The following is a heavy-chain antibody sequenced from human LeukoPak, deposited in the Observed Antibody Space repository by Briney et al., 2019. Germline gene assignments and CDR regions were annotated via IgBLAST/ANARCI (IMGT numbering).Heavy chain of an antibody. D-gene: IGHD5-24*01. CDR2: INPSGGST. Sequence: GASVKVSCKASGYTFTSYYMHWVRQAPGQGLEWMGIINPSGGSTSYAQKFQGRVTITADKSTSTAYMELSSLRSEDTAVYYCARDSPRRWLQLFGRLDYWGQGTLVTVSS. J-gene: IGHJ4*02. CDR3: ARDSPRRWLQLFGRLDY. CDR1: GYTFTSYY. V-gene: IGHV1-46*01.